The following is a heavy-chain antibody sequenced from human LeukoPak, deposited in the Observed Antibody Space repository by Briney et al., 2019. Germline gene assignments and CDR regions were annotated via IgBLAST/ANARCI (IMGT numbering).Heavy chain of an antibody. CDR1: GFTFSSYA. Sequence: PGGSLRLSCAASGFTFSSYAMHWVRQAPGKGLEWVAVISYDGSNKYYADSVKGRFTISRDNSKNTLYLQMNSLRAEDTAVYYCARERYERNGAFDYWGQGTLVTVSS. CDR2: ISYDGSNK. CDR3: ARERYERNGAFDY. D-gene: IGHD5-12*01. J-gene: IGHJ4*02. V-gene: IGHV3-30-3*01.